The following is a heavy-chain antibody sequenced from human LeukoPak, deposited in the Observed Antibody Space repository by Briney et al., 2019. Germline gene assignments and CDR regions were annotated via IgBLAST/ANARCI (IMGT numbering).Heavy chain of an antibody. CDR3: ARGSYDSSGYHDY. J-gene: IGHJ4*02. Sequence: PGGSLRLSCAASGFTFSSFEMSWVHQAPGKGLVWVSRINSDGSGTSYADSVKGRFTISIDNAKNTLYLQMNSLRAEDTAVYYCARGSYDSSGYHDYWGQGTLVTVST. CDR2: INSDGSGT. D-gene: IGHD3-22*01. V-gene: IGHV3-74*01. CDR1: GFTFSSFE.